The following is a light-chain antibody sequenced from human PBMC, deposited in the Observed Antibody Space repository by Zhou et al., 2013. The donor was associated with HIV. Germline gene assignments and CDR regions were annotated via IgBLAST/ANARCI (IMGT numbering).Light chain of an antibody. CDR1: QGIDTY. Sequence: DIQMTQSPSSLSASVGDRVNITCRASQGIDTYLAWHQQKPGKVPKLLIYAASTLQSGVPSRFSGSGSATDFTLAISSLQPEDVATYYCQKYNSAPRTFGQGTKVEIK. CDR2: AAS. V-gene: IGKV1-27*01. CDR3: QKYNSAPRT. J-gene: IGKJ1*01.